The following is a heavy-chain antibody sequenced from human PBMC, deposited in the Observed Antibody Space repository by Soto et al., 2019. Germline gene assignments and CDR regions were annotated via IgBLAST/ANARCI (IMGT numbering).Heavy chain of an antibody. CDR3: ATHYFSTFCVVNKPHLHYYYGMDV. V-gene: IGHV1-69*13. D-gene: IGHD3-3*01. Sequence: ASVKVSCKASGGTFSSYAISWVRQAPGQGLEWMGGIIPIFGTANYAQKFQGRVTITADESTSTAYMELSSLRSEDTAVYYCATHYFSTFCVVNKPHLHYYYGMDVWGQGTTVTVSS. CDR1: GGTFSSYA. CDR2: IIPIFGTA. J-gene: IGHJ6*02.